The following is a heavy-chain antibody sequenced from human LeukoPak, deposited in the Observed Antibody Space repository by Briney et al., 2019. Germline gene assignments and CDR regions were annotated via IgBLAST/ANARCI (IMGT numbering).Heavy chain of an antibody. CDR2: TYPGDSNT. Sequence: PGESLKISCKGSGYGFTNNWIGWVRQMPGKGLEWMGTTYPGDSNTRYSPSFQGQVTISADKSISSAYLQWSSLKASDTAMYYCVRSPACSSGTCYPNWFDPWGQGTLVTVSP. CDR3: VRSPACSSGTCYPNWFDP. CDR1: GYGFTNNW. D-gene: IGHD2-15*01. V-gene: IGHV5-51*01. J-gene: IGHJ5*02.